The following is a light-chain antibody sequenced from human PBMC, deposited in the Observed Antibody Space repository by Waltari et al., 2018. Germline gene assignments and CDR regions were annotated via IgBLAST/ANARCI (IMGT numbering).Light chain of an antibody. J-gene: IGLJ3*02. V-gene: IGLV1-40*01. CDR2: GST. Sequence: QSVLTQAPSMSGAPGQRVTISCTGSGSNIGAGFDVHWYQQLPRAAPKLLIYGSTSRPLWVPDRFFGSTSGTSASLVIIGLQPEDEAVYYCQSYDTSLSVVFGGGTKLTVL. CDR3: QSYDTSLSVV. CDR1: GSNIGAGFD.